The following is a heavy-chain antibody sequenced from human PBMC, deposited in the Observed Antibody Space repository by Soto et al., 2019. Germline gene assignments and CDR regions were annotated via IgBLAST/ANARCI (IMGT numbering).Heavy chain of an antibody. CDR3: ARQRTARNINPRGYYYYGMDV. CDR2: IYPGDSDT. V-gene: IGHV5-51*01. J-gene: IGHJ6*02. CDR1: GYSFTSYW. D-gene: IGHD3-10*01. Sequence: PGESLKISCKGSGYSFTSYWIGWVRQMPGKGLEWMGIIYPGDSDTRYSPSFQGQVTISADKSISTAYLQWSSLKASDTAMYYCARQRTARNINPRGYYYYGMDVWGQGTTVTVSS.